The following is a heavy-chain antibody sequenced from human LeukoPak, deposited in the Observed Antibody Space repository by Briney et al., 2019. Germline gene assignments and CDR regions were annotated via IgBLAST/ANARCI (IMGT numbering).Heavy chain of an antibody. V-gene: IGHV1-24*01. Sequence: GASVKVSCKVSGYTLTELSMHWVRQAPGKGLEWMGGFDPEDGETIYAQKFQGRVTMTEDTSTDTVYMELSSLRSEDTAVYYCATAQYYYDSSGYYYFDYWGQGTLVTVSP. CDR3: ATAQYYYDSSGYYYFDY. CDR2: FDPEDGET. D-gene: IGHD3-22*01. CDR1: GYTLTELS. J-gene: IGHJ4*02.